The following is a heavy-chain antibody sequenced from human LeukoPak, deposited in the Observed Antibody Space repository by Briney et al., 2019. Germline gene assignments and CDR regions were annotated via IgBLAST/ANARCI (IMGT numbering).Heavy chain of an antibody. CDR2: IYYSGST. D-gene: IGHD3-3*01. V-gene: IGHV4-39*07. J-gene: IGHJ5*02. CDR3: ARGGLRFLEWLLSRSWFDP. Sequence: SETLSLTCTVSGGSISSSSYYWGWIRQPPGKGLEWSGSIYYSGSTYDNPSLKSRVTISVDTSKNPFSLKLSSVTAADTAVYYCARGGLRFLEWLLSRSWFDPWGQGTLVTVSS. CDR1: GGSISSSSYY.